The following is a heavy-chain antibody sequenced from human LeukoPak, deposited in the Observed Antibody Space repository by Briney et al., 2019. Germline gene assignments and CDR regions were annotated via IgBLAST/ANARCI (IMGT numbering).Heavy chain of an antibody. V-gene: IGHV4-34*01. D-gene: IGHD3-10*01. CDR1: GGSFSGYY. CDR2: INHSGST. J-gene: IGHJ5*02. CDR3: ARKETYYYGSGSRNWFDP. Sequence: SETLSLTCAVYGGSFSGYYWSWIRQPPGKGLEWIGEINHSGSTNYNPSLKSRVTISVDTSKNQFSLKLSSVTAADTAVYYCARKETYYYGSGSRNWFDPWGQGTLVTVSS.